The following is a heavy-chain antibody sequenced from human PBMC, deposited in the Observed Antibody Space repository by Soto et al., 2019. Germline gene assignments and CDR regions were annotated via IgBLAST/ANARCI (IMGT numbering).Heavy chain of an antibody. D-gene: IGHD5-18*01. J-gene: IGHJ4*02. V-gene: IGHV1-69*13. Sequence: SVKVSCKASGDTLSQYGVSWVRQVPGKGLEWMGGTTAILGTRDYAQKFQGRMTITSDESTTTSYMELNSLTSDDTAVYYCAAGDSSDTGDHWGQGTLVTVSS. CDR1: GDTLSQYG. CDR3: AAGDSSDTGDH. CDR2: TTAILGTR.